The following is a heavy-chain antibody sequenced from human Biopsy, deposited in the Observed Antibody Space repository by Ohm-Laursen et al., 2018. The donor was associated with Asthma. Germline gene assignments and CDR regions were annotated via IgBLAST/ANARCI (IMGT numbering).Heavy chain of an antibody. CDR1: GGSISSNFYY. CDR3: ATLRVYCRGANCFFFNY. D-gene: IGHD2-2*01. V-gene: IGHV4-39*01. J-gene: IGHJ4*02. Sequence: TLSLTCTVSGGSISSNFYYWGWIRQPPGKGLEWIGNIYKSGQVYYNLSLKSRVTISVDTSKNQFSLQLRSVTAADTAVYYCATLRVYCRGANCFFFNYWGQGTLVTVSS. CDR2: IYKSGQV.